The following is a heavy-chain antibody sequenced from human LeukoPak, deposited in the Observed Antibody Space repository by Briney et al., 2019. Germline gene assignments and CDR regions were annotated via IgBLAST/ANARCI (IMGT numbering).Heavy chain of an antibody. CDR3: ARGDGYNSRFRP. Sequence: PSETLSLTCSVSGGSISSGGYYWSWIRQPPGKGLEWIGYIYHSGSTYYNPSLKSRVTISVDRSKNQFSLKLSSVTAADTAVYYCARGDGYNSRFRPWGQGTLVTVSS. J-gene: IGHJ4*02. CDR1: GGSISSGGYY. V-gene: IGHV4-30-2*01. CDR2: IYHSGST. D-gene: IGHD5-24*01.